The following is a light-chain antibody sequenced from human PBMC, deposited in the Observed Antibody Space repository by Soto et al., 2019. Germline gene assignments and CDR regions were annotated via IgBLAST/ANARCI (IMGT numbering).Light chain of an antibody. CDR2: DAS. CDR3: HHYNSSPGT. V-gene: IGKV1-5*01. J-gene: IGKJ1*01. Sequence: DVQMTQSPSTLSASVGDRVTITCRASQSVTCWLAWYQQKPGKAPKVLIYDASSLESGVPSRFSGSGSGTEFTLTISSLHPDDFATYYCHHYNSSPGTFGQGTKVDIK. CDR1: QSVTCW.